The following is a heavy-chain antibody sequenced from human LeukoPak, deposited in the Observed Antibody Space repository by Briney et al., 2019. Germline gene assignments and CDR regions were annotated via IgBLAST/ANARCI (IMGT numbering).Heavy chain of an antibody. Sequence: SETLSLTCTVSGGSISSYYWSWIRQPPGKGLEWIGYIYYSGSTNYNPSLKSRVTISVDTSKNQFSLKLSSVTAADTAVYYCARAPYGSGGSWFDPWGQGTLVTVSS. J-gene: IGHJ5*02. D-gene: IGHD3-10*01. V-gene: IGHV4-59*01. CDR2: IYYSGST. CDR3: ARAPYGSGGSWFDP. CDR1: GGSISSYY.